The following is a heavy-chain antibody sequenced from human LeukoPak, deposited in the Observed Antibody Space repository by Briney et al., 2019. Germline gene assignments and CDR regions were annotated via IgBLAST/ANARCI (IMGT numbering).Heavy chain of an antibody. Sequence: GGSLRLSCAASGFIFDDYAMHWVRHAPGKGLEWVSGISWDSGNIGYADSVKGRFTISRDNAKKSLYLQMNSLRPEDTALYYCAKVSGRFHYFDYWGQGTLVTVSS. V-gene: IGHV3-9*01. CDR2: ISWDSGNI. J-gene: IGHJ4*02. CDR3: AKVSGRFHYFDY. CDR1: GFIFDDYA. D-gene: IGHD3-10*01.